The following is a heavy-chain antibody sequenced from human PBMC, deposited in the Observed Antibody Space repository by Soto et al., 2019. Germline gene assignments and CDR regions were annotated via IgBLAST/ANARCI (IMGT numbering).Heavy chain of an antibody. CDR3: ARGLKIPLIAAAGTYYYYGMDV. CDR2: ISSSSSYI. J-gene: IGHJ6*02. D-gene: IGHD6-13*01. CDR1: GFTFSSYS. V-gene: IGHV3-21*01. Sequence: GSLRLSCAASGFTFSSYSMNWVRQAPGKGLEWVSSISSSSSYIYYADSVKGRFTISRDNSKNSLYLQMNSVRAEDTAVYYCARGLKIPLIAAAGTYYYYGMDVWGQGTTVTVSS.